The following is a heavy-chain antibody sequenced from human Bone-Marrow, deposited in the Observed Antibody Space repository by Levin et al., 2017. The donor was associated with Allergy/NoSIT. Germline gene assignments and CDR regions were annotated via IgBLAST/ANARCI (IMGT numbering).Heavy chain of an antibody. D-gene: IGHD5-12*01. CDR2: IYHSGST. CDR3: ARSGYDLADEDQYGLDV. Sequence: SQTLSLTCSVSGGSITSADYYWNWIRQSPRKGLEWLGHIYHSGSTYYNPSLESRVTISVDTSKNEFSLTVTSMTVADTAVYYCARSGYDLADEDQYGLDVWGQGTTVIVSS. J-gene: IGHJ6*02. CDR1: GGSITSADYY. V-gene: IGHV4-30-4*01.